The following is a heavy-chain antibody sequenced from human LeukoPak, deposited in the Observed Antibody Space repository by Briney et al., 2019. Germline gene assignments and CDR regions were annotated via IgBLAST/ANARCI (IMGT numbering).Heavy chain of an antibody. D-gene: IGHD2-2*01. CDR1: GGSFSGYY. CDR2: INHSGST. CDR3: ARPVTRPPEFDY. V-gene: IGHV4-34*01. J-gene: IGHJ4*02. Sequence: KSSETLSLTCAVYGGSFSGYYWSWIRQPPGKGLEWIGEINHSGSTNYNPSLKSRVTISVDTSKNQFSLKLSSVTAADTAGYYWARPVTRPPEFDYWGQGTLVTVSS.